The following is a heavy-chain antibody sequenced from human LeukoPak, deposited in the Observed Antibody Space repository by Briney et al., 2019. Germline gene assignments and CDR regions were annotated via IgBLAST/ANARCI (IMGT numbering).Heavy chain of an antibody. Sequence: GGSLRLSCAASGFTFSSYAMSWVRQAPGKGLEWVSGISGSGGSTYYADSVKGRFTISRDNSKNTLYLQMNSLRAEDTAVYYCAKDTRAWTVYWDFAFDIWGQGTMVTVSS. J-gene: IGHJ3*02. CDR2: ISGSGGST. D-gene: IGHD2-8*02. V-gene: IGHV3-23*01. CDR1: GFTFSSYA. CDR3: AKDTRAWTVYWDFAFDI.